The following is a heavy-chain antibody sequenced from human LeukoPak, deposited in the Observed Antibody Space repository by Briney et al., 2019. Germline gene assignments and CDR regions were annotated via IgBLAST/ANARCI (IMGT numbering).Heavy chain of an antibody. Sequence: GRSLRLSCAASGFTFSSYAMHWVRQAPGKGLEWVAVISYDGSNKYYADSVKGRFTISRDNSKNTLYLQMNSLRAEDTAVYYCARDHPDCGGDCPFDYWGQGALVTVSS. V-gene: IGHV3-30*04. CDR1: GFTFSSYA. J-gene: IGHJ4*02. D-gene: IGHD2-21*02. CDR3: ARDHPDCGGDCPFDY. CDR2: ISYDGSNK.